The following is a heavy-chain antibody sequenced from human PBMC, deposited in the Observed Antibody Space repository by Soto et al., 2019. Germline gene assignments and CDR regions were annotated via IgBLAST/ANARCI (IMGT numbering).Heavy chain of an antibody. CDR3: AKWGRFLEWSNWFAP. CDR2: ISGSGGST. CDR1: GFTFSSYA. J-gene: IGHJ5*02. Sequence: GGSLRLSCAASGFTFSSYAMSWVRQAPGKGLEWVSAISGSGGSTYYADSVKGRFTISRDNSKNTLYLQMNSLRAEDTAVYYCAKWGRFLEWSNWFAPWGQGTLVTVSS. D-gene: IGHD3-3*01. V-gene: IGHV3-23*01.